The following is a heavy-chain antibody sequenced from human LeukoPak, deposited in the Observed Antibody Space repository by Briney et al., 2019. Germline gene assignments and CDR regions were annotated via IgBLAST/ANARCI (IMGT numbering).Heavy chain of an antibody. V-gene: IGHV3-21*01. CDR2: ISSSSSYI. J-gene: IGHJ6*02. CDR1: GFTFSSYS. CDR3: ATSSSWYAHGMDV. D-gene: IGHD6-13*01. Sequence: PGGSLRLSCAASGFTFSSYSMNWARQAPGKGLEWVSSISSSSSYIYYADSVKGRFTISRDNAKNSLYLQMNSLRAEDTAVYYCATSSSWYAHGMDVWGQGTTVTVSS.